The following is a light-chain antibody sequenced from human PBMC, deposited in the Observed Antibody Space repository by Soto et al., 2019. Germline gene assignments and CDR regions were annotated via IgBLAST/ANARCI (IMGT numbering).Light chain of an antibody. J-gene: IGLJ1*01. Sequence: QSALTQPPSASGSRGQSVALSCTGTSSDIGGYNHVSWYQQHPGKAPKLMIYEVTKRPSGVPDRFSGSKSGNTASLTVSGLQAEDEADYYCSSYRGGNAFYVFGTGTKLTVL. CDR3: SSYRGGNAFYV. CDR2: EVT. CDR1: SSDIGGYNH. V-gene: IGLV2-8*01.